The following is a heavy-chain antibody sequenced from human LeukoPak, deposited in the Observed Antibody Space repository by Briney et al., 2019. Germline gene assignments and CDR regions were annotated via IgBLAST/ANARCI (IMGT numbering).Heavy chain of an antibody. CDR1: GFTFSSYA. CDR2: ISGSGGST. Sequence: PGGSLRLSCAASGFTFSSYAMSWVRQAPGKGLEWVSAISGSGGSTYYADSVKGRFTISRDNSKSTLYLQVNSLRAEDTAVYYCAKDQDGSGIYDYWGQGTLVTVSS. CDR3: AKDQDGSGIYDY. V-gene: IGHV3-23*01. D-gene: IGHD3-10*01. J-gene: IGHJ4*02.